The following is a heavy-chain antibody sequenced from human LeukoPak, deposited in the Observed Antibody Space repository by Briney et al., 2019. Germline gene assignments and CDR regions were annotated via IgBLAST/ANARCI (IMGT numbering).Heavy chain of an antibody. V-gene: IGHV3-15*01. D-gene: IGHD3-22*01. CDR1: GFTFSHAW. CDR2: IISKTDGGTT. J-gene: IGHJ5*02. CDR3: ATILRRDNFDTSGNSWFDP. Sequence: GGSLRLSCAGYGFTFSHAWMSWVRQAPGKGLEWVGRIISKTDGGTTDYAAPVKGRFTISRDDSKNTLYLQINSLKTEDTAVYYCATILRRDNFDTSGNSWFDPWGQGTLVTVSS.